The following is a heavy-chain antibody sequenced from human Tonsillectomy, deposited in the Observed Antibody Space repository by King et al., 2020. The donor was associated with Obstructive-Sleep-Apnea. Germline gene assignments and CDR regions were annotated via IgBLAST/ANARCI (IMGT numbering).Heavy chain of an antibody. CDR2: MNPSSGNT. Sequence: QLVQSGAEVKKPGASVKVSCKTSGYTFSSYDINWVRQATGQGLEWMGWMNPSSGNTGYAQKFQGRLTMTRNTSISTDYMELRSLRSEDTAVYYCARGLSLLWGQGTLVTVSS. J-gene: IGHJ4*02. V-gene: IGHV1-8*01. CDR1: GYTFSSYD. CDR3: ARGLSLL.